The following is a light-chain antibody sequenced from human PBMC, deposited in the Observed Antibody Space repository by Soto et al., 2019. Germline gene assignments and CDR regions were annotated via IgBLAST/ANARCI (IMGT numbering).Light chain of an antibody. J-gene: IGKJ1*01. CDR2: DAS. CDR1: QSVSGW. V-gene: IGKV1-5*01. Sequence: DRVTITCRASQSVSGWLAWYQQKPGEAPKILIYDASALQRGVPSRFSGSGSGTKFTLTIASLQADDFATYYCQQYETSSGTFGPGTQVEIK. CDR3: QQYETSSGT.